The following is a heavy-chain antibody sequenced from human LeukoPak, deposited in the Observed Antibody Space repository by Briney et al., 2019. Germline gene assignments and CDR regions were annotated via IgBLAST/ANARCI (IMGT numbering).Heavy chain of an antibody. D-gene: IGHD3-10*01. CDR3: ATLGLTYYHGSGSFDY. J-gene: IGHJ4*02. V-gene: IGHV1-24*01. CDR2: FDPEDGET. Sequence: ASVKVSCKVSGYTLTELSMHWVRQAPGKGLEWMGGFDPEDGETIYVQKFQGRVTMTEDTSTDTANMELSSLRSEDTAVYYCATLGLTYYHGSGSFDYWGQGTWSPSPQ. CDR1: GYTLTELS.